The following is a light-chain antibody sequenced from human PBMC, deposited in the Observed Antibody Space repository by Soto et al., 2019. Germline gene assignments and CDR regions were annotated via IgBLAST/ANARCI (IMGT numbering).Light chain of an antibody. CDR1: QSINSN. CDR3: QQYKNWPRAT. V-gene: IGKV3-15*01. CDR2: RAS. Sequence: IVMTQSPATLSVSPGERATLSCRASQSINSNLAWYQQKPGQAPRLLMFRASIRATGFPARFSGSGSGTEFNITISSLQSEDSAISYCQQYKNWPRATFGGGTKVEIK. J-gene: IGKJ4*01.